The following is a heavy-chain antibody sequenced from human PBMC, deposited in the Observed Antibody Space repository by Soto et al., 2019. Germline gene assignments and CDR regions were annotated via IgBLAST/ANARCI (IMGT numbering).Heavy chain of an antibody. V-gene: IGHV1-18*01. CDR3: ARDRGESYDFWSGYYDLVYYGMDV. CDR2: ISAYNGNT. Sequence: ASVKVSCKASGYTFTSYGISWVRQAPGQGLEWMGWISAYNGNTNYAQKLQGRVTMTTDTSTSTAYMELRSLRSDDTAVYYCARDRGESYDFWSGYYDLVYYGMDVWGQGTTVTVSS. CDR1: GYTFTSYG. J-gene: IGHJ6*02. D-gene: IGHD3-3*01.